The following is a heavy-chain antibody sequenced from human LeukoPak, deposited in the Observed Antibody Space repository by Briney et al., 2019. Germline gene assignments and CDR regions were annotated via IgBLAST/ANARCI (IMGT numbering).Heavy chain of an antibody. J-gene: IGHJ4*02. CDR3: AKQMDPRQWEPPNYFDY. D-gene: IGHD1-26*01. CDR2: ISGSGGST. CDR1: GFTFSSYA. V-gene: IGHV3-23*01. Sequence: GGSLRLSCAASGFTFSSYAMSWVRQAPGKGLEWVSAISGSGGSTYYADSVKGRFTISRDNSKNTLYLQMNSLRAEDTAVYYCAKQMDPRQWEPPNYFDYWGQGTLVTVSS.